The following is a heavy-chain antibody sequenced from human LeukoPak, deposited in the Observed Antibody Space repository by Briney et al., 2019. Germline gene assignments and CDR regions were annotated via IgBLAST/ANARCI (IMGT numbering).Heavy chain of an antibody. D-gene: IGHD5-12*01. CDR3: ASSIIVATIGQDFALPY. CDR1: GYTFTGYY. J-gene: IGHJ4*02. V-gene: IGHV1-2*02. Sequence: VASVKVSCKASGYTFTGYYMHWVRQAPGQGLEWMGWINPNSGGTNYAQKFQGRVTMTRDTSISTAYMELSRLRSDDTAVYYCASSIIVATIGQDFALPYWGQGTLVTVSS. CDR2: INPNSGGT.